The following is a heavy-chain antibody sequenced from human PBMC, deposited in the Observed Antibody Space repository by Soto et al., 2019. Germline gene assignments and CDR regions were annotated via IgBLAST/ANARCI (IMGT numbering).Heavy chain of an antibody. CDR2: IIPILGIA. V-gene: IGHV1-69*02. D-gene: IGHD2-15*01. CDR1: GGTFSSYT. CDR3: ARGGDCSGGSCHRNWFDP. J-gene: IGHJ5*02. Sequence: QVQLVQSGAEVKKPGSSVKVSCKASGGTFSSYTISWVRQAPGQGLEWMGRIIPILGIANYEQKFQGRVTITADKSTSTAYMELSSLRSEDTAVYYCARGGDCSGGSCHRNWFDPWGQGTLVTVSS.